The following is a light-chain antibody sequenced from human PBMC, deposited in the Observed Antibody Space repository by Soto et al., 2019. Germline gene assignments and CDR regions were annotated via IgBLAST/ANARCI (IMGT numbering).Light chain of an antibody. V-gene: IGKV3D-15*01. Sequence: EIVMTQSPATLSVSPGERATLSCRASQSVSSNLAWYQQKPGQAPRLLIYDVSNRATGIPARFSGSGSGTDFTLTISRLEPEDFAVYYCQHPRTFGQGTKVDI. CDR1: QSVSSN. CDR2: DVS. J-gene: IGKJ1*01. CDR3: QHPRT.